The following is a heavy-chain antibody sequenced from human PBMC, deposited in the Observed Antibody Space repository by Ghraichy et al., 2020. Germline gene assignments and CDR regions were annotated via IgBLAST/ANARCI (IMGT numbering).Heavy chain of an antibody. Sequence: SQTLSLTCTVSGGSISSSSYYWGWIRQPPGKGLEWIGSIYYSGSTYYNPSLKSRVTISVDTSKNQFSLKLSSVTAADTAVYYCARHRPPSSSWYLVAFDIWGQGTMVTVSS. CDR3: ARHRPPSSSWYLVAFDI. CDR1: GGSISSSSYY. D-gene: IGHD6-13*01. J-gene: IGHJ3*02. CDR2: IYYSGST. V-gene: IGHV4-39*01.